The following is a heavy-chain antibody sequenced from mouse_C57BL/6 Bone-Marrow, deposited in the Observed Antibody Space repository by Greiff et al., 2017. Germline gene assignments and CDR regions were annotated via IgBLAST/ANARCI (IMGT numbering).Heavy chain of an antibody. V-gene: IGHV1-53*01. D-gene: IGHD1-1*01. J-gene: IGHJ2*01. CDR2: INPSNGGT. CDR3: ARGDIYYYGSFDY. CDR1: GYTFTSYW. Sequence: QVHVKQPGTELVKPGASVKLSCKASGYTFTSYWMHWVKQRPGQGLEWIGNINPSNGGTNYNEKFKNKATLTVDKSSSTAYMQLSSLTSEDSAVYYCARGDIYYYGSFDYWGQGTTLTVSS.